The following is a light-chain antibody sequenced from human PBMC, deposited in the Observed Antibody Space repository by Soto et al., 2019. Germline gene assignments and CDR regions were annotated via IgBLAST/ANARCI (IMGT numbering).Light chain of an antibody. Sequence: EMVITQSPSILSFYPLEIATLSCXASQSVNSNYLAWYQQHPGQPPRLLIYGISTRATGIPARFSGSGSGTEFSLTISSLQSEDFAVYYCQQYSKWPITFGQGTRLEIK. CDR3: QQYSKWPIT. CDR2: GIS. CDR1: QSVNSN. J-gene: IGKJ5*01. V-gene: IGKV3-15*01.